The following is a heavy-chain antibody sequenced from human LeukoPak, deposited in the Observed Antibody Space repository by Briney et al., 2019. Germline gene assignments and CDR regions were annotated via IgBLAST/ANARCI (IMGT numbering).Heavy chain of an antibody. J-gene: IGHJ3*02. Sequence: PSGTLSLTCAVYGGSFSGYYWSWIRQPPGKGLEWIGYIYYSGSTYYNPSLKSRVTISVDTSKNQFSLKLSSVTAADTAVYYCSRSGRSTDAFDIWGQGTMVTVSS. V-gene: IGHV4-59*06. CDR2: IYYSGST. CDR3: SRSGRSTDAFDI. CDR1: GGSFSGYY. D-gene: IGHD2-15*01.